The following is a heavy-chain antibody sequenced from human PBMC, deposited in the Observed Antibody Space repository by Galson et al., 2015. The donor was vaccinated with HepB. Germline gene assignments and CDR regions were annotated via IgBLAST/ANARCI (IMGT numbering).Heavy chain of an antibody. CDR3: AREDSSGWYGVGN. D-gene: IGHD6-19*01. CDR1: GDSVSSNSAA. Sequence: CAISGDSVSSNSAAWNWIRQSPSRGLERLGRTYYRSKWYNDYAVSVKSRITINADTSKNQLSLQLNSVTPEDTAVYYCAREDSSGWYGVGNWGQGTLVTVSS. V-gene: IGHV6-1*01. CDR2: TYYRSKWYN. J-gene: IGHJ4*02.